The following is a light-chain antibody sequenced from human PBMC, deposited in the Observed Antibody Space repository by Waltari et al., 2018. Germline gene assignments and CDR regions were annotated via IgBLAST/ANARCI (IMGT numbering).Light chain of an antibody. J-gene: IGKJ3*01. V-gene: IGKV1-8*01. CDR1: QGISNY. CDR3: QQYYGYPLT. CDR2: VAS. Sequence: AIQITQSPSSLSASTGDKVTITCRASQGISNYLAWYQQKPGKAPTLLIYVASTLQRGVPSRFSGSGSGTDFTLTISCLQSEDFATFYCQQYYGYPLTFGPGTKVDVK.